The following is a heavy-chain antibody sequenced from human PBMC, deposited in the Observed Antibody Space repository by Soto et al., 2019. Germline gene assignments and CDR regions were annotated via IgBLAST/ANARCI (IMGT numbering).Heavy chain of an antibody. CDR2: INHSGST. CDR1: GGSFSGYY. D-gene: IGHD6-13*01. CDR3: AREKPYSSSWYHDY. V-gene: IGHV4-34*01. Sequence: ETLSLTCAVYGGSFSGYYWSWIRQPPGKGLEWIGEINHSGSTNYNPSLKSRVTISVDTSKNQFSLKLSSVTAADTAVYYCAREKPYSSSWYHDYWGQGTLVTVSS. J-gene: IGHJ4*02.